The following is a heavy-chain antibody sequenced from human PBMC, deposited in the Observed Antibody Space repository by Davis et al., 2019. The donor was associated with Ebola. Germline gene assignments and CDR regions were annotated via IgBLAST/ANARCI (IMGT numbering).Heavy chain of an antibody. CDR2: IYSDGRT. V-gene: IGHV3-53*01. J-gene: IGHJ2*01. D-gene: IGHD6-13*01. Sequence: GESLKISCAASGFTFSSYYMSWVRQAPGKGLEWVSIIYSDGRTYYTDSVKGRFTISRDNSGNTVYLQMNSLRAEDTAVYYCARVIGQQDWYFDLWGRGTQVTVSS. CDR3: ARVIGQQDWYFDL. CDR1: GFTFSSYY.